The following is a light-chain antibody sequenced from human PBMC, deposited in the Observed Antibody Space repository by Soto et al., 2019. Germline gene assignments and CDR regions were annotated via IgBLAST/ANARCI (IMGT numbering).Light chain of an antibody. Sequence: SYELTQPPSVSVAPGQTARITCGGNRIGSKSVHWFQQKPGQAPVLVVHDDSDRPSGIPERFSGSNSGGTATLTISRVEAWDEADYYCQVWDSRDDHRVFGGGIKLTVL. J-gene: IGLJ2*01. CDR2: DDS. V-gene: IGLV3-21*02. CDR1: RIGSKS. CDR3: QVWDSRDDHRV.